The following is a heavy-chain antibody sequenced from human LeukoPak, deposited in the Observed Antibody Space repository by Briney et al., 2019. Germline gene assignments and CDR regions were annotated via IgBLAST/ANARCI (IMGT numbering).Heavy chain of an antibody. CDR2: IRYDGSNK. V-gene: IGHV3-30*02. CDR3: AKDPTVTMGPHYFDY. CDR1: GFTFSSYG. D-gene: IGHD4-17*01. J-gene: IGHJ4*02. Sequence: GGSLRLSCAASGFTFSSYGMHWVRQAPGKGLEWVAFIRYDGSNKYYADSVKCRFTISRDNSKNTMYLQMNSLRAEDTAVYYCAKDPTVTMGPHYFDYWGQGTLVTVSS.